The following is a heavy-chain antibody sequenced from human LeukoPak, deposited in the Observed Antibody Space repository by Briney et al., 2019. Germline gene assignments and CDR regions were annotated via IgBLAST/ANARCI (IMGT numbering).Heavy chain of an antibody. CDR1: GGTFSSYA. CDR2: IIPILGIA. CDR3: AGHSIDLGSSGWYMAFDY. V-gene: IGHV1-69*04. Sequence: SVKVSCKASGGTFSSYAISWVRQAPGQGLEWMGRIIPILGIANYAQKFQGRVTITADKSTSTAYMELSSLRSEDTAVYYCAGHSIDLGSSGWYMAFDYWGQGTLVTVSS. J-gene: IGHJ4*02. D-gene: IGHD6-19*01.